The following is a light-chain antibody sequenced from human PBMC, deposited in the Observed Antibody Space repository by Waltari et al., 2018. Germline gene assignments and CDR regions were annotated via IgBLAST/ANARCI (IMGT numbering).Light chain of an antibody. J-gene: IGLJ2*01. CDR1: TSNIGSNF. CDR3: AVCDENQV. CDR2: RDN. Sequence: QSMLTQPPSASGTPGQRVTISCSGSTSNIGSNFVCWYQQFPGTAPKLLIYRDNQRPSGVPDRFSASKSGASASLAISGLRSEDEADYSCAVCDENQVFGGGTKLTVL. V-gene: IGLV1-47*01.